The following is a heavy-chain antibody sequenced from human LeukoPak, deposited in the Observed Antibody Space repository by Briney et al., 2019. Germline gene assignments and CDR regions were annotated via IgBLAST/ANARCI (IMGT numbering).Heavy chain of an antibody. CDR1: GFTFSSYW. CDR2: INSDGSST. D-gene: IGHD1-26*01. Sequence: PGGSLRLSCAVSGFTFSSYWMHWVRQAPGKGLVWVSRINSDGSSTSYADSVKGRFTISRDNAKNTLYLQMNSLRAEDTAVYYCARDGSYDAFDIWGQGTMVTVSS. J-gene: IGHJ3*02. V-gene: IGHV3-74*01. CDR3: ARDGSYDAFDI.